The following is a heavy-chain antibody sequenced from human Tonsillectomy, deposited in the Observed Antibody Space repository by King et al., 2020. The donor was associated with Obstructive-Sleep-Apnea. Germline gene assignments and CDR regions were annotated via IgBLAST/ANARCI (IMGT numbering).Heavy chain of an antibody. CDR2: IRRKADGGTV. Sequence: VQLVESGGGLVRPGRSLRLSCTTSGFSFHDYAMTWFRQAPGTGLERVGFIRRKADGGTVENAASVRGRFTLSRDDSKDITFLQLNSLKTEDTAVYYCARGYTPADYWGPGTLVTVAS. V-gene: IGHV3-49*03. CDR1: GFSFHDYA. D-gene: IGHD5-18*01. CDR3: ARGYTPADY. J-gene: IGHJ4*02.